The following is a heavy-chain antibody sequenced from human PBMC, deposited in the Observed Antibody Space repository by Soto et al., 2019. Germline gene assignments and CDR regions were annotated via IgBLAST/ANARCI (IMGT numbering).Heavy chain of an antibody. CDR3: VREAYIGYGHAIDH. Sequence: SETLSLTCAVSGITISTYYWSWIRQPPGKGLAWIGCNYHSGTTNYNPSLKSRVTISVDTSKNQFTLRLTSVTAADTAIYYCVREAYIGYGHAIDHWGQGTLVTVSS. J-gene: IGHJ4*02. V-gene: IGHV4-59*13. CDR1: GITISTYY. CDR2: NYHSGTT. D-gene: IGHD5-12*01.